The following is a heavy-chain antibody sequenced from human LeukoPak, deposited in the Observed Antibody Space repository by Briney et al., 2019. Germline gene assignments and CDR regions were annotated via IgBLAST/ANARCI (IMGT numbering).Heavy chain of an antibody. CDR2: ISGSGGST. J-gene: IGHJ4*02. D-gene: IGHD3-3*01. V-gene: IGHV3-23*01. Sequence: GGTLRLSCAASGFTFSSYGMSWVRQDPGKGLEWVSTISGSGGSTYYADSVKGRFTISRDNSKNTLYLQMNSLRVEDTAVYYCAKGSGSYGQDLYYWGQGTLVTVSS. CDR3: AKGSGSYGQDLYY. CDR1: GFTFSSYG.